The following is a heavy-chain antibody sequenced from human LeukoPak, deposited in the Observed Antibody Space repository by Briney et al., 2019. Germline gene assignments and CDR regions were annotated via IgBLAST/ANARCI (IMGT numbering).Heavy chain of an antibody. Sequence: GGSLRLSCAASAFTSSSYWMSWVRQAPGKGLEWVANINQEGSEKYYVDSVRGRFTISRDNAKNSLYLQMNSLRAEDTAVYYCARGHYGSGSYYSYYYYMDVWGKGTTVTVSS. CDR1: AFTSSSYW. J-gene: IGHJ6*03. CDR2: INQEGSEK. D-gene: IGHD3-10*01. CDR3: ARGHYGSGSYYSYYYYMDV. V-gene: IGHV3-7*01.